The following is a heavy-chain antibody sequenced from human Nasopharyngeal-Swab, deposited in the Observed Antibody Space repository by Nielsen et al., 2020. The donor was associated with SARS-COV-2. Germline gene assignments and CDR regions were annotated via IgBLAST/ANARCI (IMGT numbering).Heavy chain of an antibody. Sequence: SQTLSLTCVISGDRVSNSNNSWCWIRQSPSRGLEWLGRTSYRSRWFTDYAPSVESRITINPDTSKNQLSLLVNSVTPEDTAVYYCARHISSSRAYFDSWGQGTLVTVSS. CDR2: TSYRSRWFT. J-gene: IGHJ4*02. V-gene: IGHV6-1*01. CDR1: GDRVSNSNNS. D-gene: IGHD6-6*01. CDR3: ARHISSSRAYFDS.